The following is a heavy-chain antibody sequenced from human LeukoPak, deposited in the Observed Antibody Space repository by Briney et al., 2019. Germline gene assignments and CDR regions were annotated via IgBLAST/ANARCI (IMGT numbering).Heavy chain of an antibody. CDR3: AKGYGRFLEWSTSDY. J-gene: IGHJ4*02. V-gene: IGHV3-30*02. D-gene: IGHD3-3*01. Sequence: PGGSLRLSCSACGFTFSSYGMHWVRQAPGKGLEWVAFIRYDGSNKYYADSVKGRFTISRDNSKNTLYLQMNSPRAEDTAVYYCAKGYGRFLEWSTSDYWGQGTLVTVSS. CDR1: GFTFSSYG. CDR2: IRYDGSNK.